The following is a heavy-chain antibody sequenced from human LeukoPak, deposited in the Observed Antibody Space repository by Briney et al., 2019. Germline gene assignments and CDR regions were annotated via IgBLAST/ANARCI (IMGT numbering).Heavy chain of an antibody. J-gene: IGHJ4*02. CDR2: INSDGSST. CDR3: AIGSSISAYYYDSSSCDY. CDR1: GFTFSSYW. D-gene: IGHD3-22*01. V-gene: IGHV3-74*01. Sequence: GGSLRLSCAASGFTFSSYWMHWVRQAPGEGLVWVSRINSDGSSTSYADSVKGRFTISRDNAKNTLYLQMSSLRAEDTAVYYCAIGSSISAYYYDSSSCDYWGQGTLVTVSS.